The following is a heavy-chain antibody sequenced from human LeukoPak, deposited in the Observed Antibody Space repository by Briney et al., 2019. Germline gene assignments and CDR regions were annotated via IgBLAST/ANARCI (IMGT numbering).Heavy chain of an antibody. D-gene: IGHD6-19*01. V-gene: IGHV3-7*05. J-gene: IGHJ4*02. CDR2: IKEDGSRT. Sequence: GGSLRLSCAAPGFTFSSYWMSWVRQAPGKGLERVANIKEDGSRTHYVDSVKGRFAISRDNAKNSLYLQMNSLRAEDTAVYYCARQLSGWYDADPYWGQGTLVTVSS. CDR1: GFTFSSYW. CDR3: ARQLSGWYDADPY.